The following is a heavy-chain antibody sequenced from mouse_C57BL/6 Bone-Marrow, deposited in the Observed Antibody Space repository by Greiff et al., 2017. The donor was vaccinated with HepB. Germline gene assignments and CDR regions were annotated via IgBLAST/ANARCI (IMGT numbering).Heavy chain of an antibody. J-gene: IGHJ1*03. CDR2: INPNNGGT. D-gene: IGHD2-3*01. CDR3: AREGVDDGYYDWYFDV. V-gene: IGHV1-22*01. Sequence: EVKLMESGPELVKPGASVKMSCKASGYTFTDYNMHWVKQSHGKSLEWIGYINPNNGGTSYNQKFKGKATLTVNKSSSTAYMELRSLTSEDSAVYYCAREGVDDGYYDWYFDVWGTGTTVTVSS. CDR1: GYTFTDYN.